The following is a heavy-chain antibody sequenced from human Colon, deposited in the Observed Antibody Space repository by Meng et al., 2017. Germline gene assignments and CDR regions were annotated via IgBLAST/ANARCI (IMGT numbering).Heavy chain of an antibody. CDR2: ISSSVSPR. CDR3: ARGGTTHQLVRSSWFDP. V-gene: IGHV3-48*03. D-gene: IGHD6-13*01. CDR1: RFSFSNYE. J-gene: IGHJ5*02. Sequence: SLKIPFASSRFSFSNYEMNWVRQAPGKGLEWISYISSSVSPREYADSVKGRFTISRDSAKNSLYLQMNSLRVEDTAVYYCARGGTTHQLVRSSWFDPWGQGTLVTVSS.